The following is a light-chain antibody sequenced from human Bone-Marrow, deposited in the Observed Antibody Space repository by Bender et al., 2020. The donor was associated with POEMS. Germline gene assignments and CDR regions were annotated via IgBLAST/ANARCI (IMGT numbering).Light chain of an antibody. CDR2: DVT. J-gene: IGLJ2*01. CDR3: SSYVGSNKWI. CDR1: STNIGLYNY. Sequence: QSALTQPPSASGSPGLSVTISCTGTSTNIGLYNYVAWYQQYPGKAPKLLIYDVTKRPSGVPDRFSGSKSGNPASLTVSGLQPEDEADYYCSSYVGSNKWIFGGGTALTVL. V-gene: IGLV2-8*01.